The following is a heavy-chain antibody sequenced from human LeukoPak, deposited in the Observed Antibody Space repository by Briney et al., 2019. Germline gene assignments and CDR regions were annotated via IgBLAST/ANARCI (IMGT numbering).Heavy chain of an antibody. Sequence: GGSLRLSCAASGFTFSSYSMNWVRQAPGQGMEWVSYISSSSSTIYYADSVKGRFTISRDNAKNSLYLQMNSLRDEDTAVYYCARDRYYDSSGYAYWGQGTLVTVAS. CDR3: ARDRYYDSSGYAY. D-gene: IGHD3-22*01. V-gene: IGHV3-48*02. J-gene: IGHJ4*02. CDR1: GFTFSSYS. CDR2: ISSSSSTI.